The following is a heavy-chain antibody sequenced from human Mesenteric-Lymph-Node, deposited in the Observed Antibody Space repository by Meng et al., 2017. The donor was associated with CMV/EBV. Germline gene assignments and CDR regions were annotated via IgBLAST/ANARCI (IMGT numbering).Heavy chain of an antibody. J-gene: IGHJ4*02. CDR3: AGGRGDIVVVPAALPDY. CDR1: GGTFSSYA. V-gene: IGHV1-69*10. CDR2: IIPSLGIA. D-gene: IGHD2-2*01. Sequence: SVKVSCKASGGTFSSYAISWVRQAPGQGLEWMGGIIPSLGIANYAQKFQGRVTITADKSTSTAYMELSSLRSEDTAVYYCAGGRGDIVVVPAALPDYWGQGTLVTVSS.